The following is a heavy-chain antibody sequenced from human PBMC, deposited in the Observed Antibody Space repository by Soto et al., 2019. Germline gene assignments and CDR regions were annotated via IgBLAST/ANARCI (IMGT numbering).Heavy chain of an antibody. V-gene: IGHV1-3*01. Sequence: ASVKVSCKASGYTFSSYAMHWVRQAPGQRLEWMGWINAGYGNTKSSQKFQDGVTISRDTSASTAYMELTSLRSEDTAVYYCARDTGDGTFDFWGQGTLVTLL. J-gene: IGHJ4*02. CDR3: ARDTGDGTFDF. D-gene: IGHD7-27*01. CDR2: INAGYGNT. CDR1: GYTFSSYA.